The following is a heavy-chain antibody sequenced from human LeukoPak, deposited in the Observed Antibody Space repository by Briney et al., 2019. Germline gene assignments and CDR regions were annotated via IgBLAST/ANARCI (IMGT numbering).Heavy chain of an antibody. V-gene: IGHV4-4*07. CDR2: MYSSGTT. CDR3: ARGRPSVGVAFRSSYGNNWFDP. Sequence: PSETLSLTCTVSGGSISGYYWSWIRQPAGKGLEWIGRMYSSGTTNYNPSLKSRVTMSVDTSTNQFSLKLSSVTAADTAVYYCARGRPSVGVAFRSSYGNNWFDPWGQGTLVTVSS. J-gene: IGHJ5*02. D-gene: IGHD5-18*01. CDR1: GGSISGYY.